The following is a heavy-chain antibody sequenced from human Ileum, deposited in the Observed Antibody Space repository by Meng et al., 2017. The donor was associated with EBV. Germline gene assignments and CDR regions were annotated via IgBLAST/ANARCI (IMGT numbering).Heavy chain of an antibody. V-gene: IGHV3-15*01. J-gene: IGHJ1*01. CDR2: SRTQSAGETT. CDR3: TTWGGN. Sequence: LVEDGGGMYEGCASLCRSYAACGFTFSKVWMNWGRHPPRKGLGWVGRSRTQSAGETTDYAAPVKGRSTISRDDSEDTLQRQLNSLNTEDKAVYYCTTWGGNWGQGTLVTVSS. D-gene: IGHD3-16*01. CDR1: GFTFSKVW.